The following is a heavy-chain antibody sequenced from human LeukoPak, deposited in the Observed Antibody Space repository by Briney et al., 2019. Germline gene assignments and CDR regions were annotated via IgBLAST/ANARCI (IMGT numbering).Heavy chain of an antibody. CDR1: GFTFSSYW. V-gene: IGHV3-74*03. CDR2: INSDGSSI. D-gene: IGHD5-12*01. Sequence: GGSLRLSCAASGFTFSSYWMHWVRQAPGKGLVWVSRINSDGSSITYADSVKGRFTVSRDNAKSTLYLQTNSLRVEDTAVYYCAREGRVSGYDFDCWGQGTLVTVSS. J-gene: IGHJ4*02. CDR3: AREGRVSGYDFDC.